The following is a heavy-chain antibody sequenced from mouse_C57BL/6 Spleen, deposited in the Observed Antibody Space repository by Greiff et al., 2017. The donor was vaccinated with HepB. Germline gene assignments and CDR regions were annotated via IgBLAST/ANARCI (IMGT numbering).Heavy chain of an antibody. CDR1: GYTFTSYW. J-gene: IGHJ2*01. V-gene: IGHV1-52*01. CDR2: IDPSDSET. CDR3: AAYSNYRGNFDY. D-gene: IGHD2-5*01. Sequence: VQLQQPGAELVRPGSSVKLSCKASGYTFTSYWMHWVKQRPIQGLEWIGNIDPSDSETHYNQKFKDKATLTVDKSSSTAYMQLSSLTSEDSAVYYCAAYSNYRGNFDYWGHGTTLTVSS.